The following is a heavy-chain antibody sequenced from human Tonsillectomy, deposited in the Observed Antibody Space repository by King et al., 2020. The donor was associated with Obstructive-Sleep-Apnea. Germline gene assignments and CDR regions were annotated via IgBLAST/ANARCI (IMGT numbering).Heavy chain of an antibody. V-gene: IGHV3-23*04. J-gene: IGHJ4*02. CDR1: GFTFNTYA. CDR3: VTELRKYFDY. D-gene: IGHD3-10*01. CDR2: ISGTGRST. Sequence: VQLVESGGSLVQPGGSLRLSCAASGFTFNTYAMSWVRQAPGKGLEWVSAISGTGRSTYYADSVKGRFTISRDNSKNTLYLQMDSLRAEDTAVYFCVTELRKYFDYWGQGALVTVSS.